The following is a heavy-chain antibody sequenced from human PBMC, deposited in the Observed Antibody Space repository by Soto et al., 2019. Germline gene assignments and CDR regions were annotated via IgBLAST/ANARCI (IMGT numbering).Heavy chain of an antibody. Sequence: QVQLQESGPGLVKPSETLSLTCTVSGXSXXXXXXXXXXXPAGKGLEWIGRIYASGSTVYNPSLQSRVTMSVDTSKNXXSLQXXXXTXAXXXXXXXXXXSXXIDXXGQGTLVTVSS. V-gene: IGHV4-4*07. J-gene: IGHJ4*02. CDR2: IYASGST. CDR1: GXSXXXXX. CDR3: XXXSXXIDX.